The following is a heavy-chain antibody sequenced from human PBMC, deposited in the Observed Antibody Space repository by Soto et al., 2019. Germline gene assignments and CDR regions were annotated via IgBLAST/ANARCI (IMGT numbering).Heavy chain of an antibody. CDR1: GFTFSDYY. CDR2: MSNSGSTI. J-gene: IGHJ4*02. CDR3: ARTPVGYTGYVDY. Sequence: QVQLVESGGGLVKPGGSLRLSCAASGFTFSDYYMSWIRQAPGKGLEWITYMSNSGSTIYYADSLKGRFTISRDNAKNSQPPQMKGVIAADMAMDYCARTPVGYTGYVDYWGQGILVTVSS. D-gene: IGHD3-9*01. V-gene: IGHV3-11*01.